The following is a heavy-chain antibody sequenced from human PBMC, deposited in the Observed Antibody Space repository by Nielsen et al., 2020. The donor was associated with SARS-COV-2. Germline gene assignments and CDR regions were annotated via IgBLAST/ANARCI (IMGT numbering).Heavy chain of an antibody. V-gene: IGHV3-23*01. D-gene: IGHD3-22*01. CDR1: GFTFSSYA. J-gene: IGHJ3*02. Sequence: SCAASGFTFSSYAMSWVRQAPGKGLEWVSAISGSGGSTYYADSVKGRFTISRDNSKNTLYLQMNSLRAEDTAVYYCARDSAHLYDSSGQGAFDIWGQGTMVTVSS. CDR2: ISGSGGST. CDR3: ARDSAHLYDSSGQGAFDI.